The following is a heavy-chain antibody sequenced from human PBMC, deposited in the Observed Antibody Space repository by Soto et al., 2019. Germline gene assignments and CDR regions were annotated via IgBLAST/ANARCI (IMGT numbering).Heavy chain of an antibody. V-gene: IGHV1-2*05. Sequence: DALKVACKASGYSFTDYHIHWVRQAPGQGLEWLGRINPKSGGTSTAQKFQGWVTMTTETSISTASMELTRLTSDDTVIYYCARDSTYDDVWSRDPKLDFWG. D-gene: IGHD3-3*01. CDR2: INPKSGGT. CDR1: GYSFTDYH. CDR3: ARDSTYDDVWSRDPKLDF. J-gene: IGHJ6*01.